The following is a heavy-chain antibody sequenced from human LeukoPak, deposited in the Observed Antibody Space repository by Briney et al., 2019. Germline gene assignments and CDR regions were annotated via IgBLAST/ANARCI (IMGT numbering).Heavy chain of an antibody. V-gene: IGHV4-38-2*02. CDR2: IYYRRTT. Sequence: SETLSLTCTVSGYPIRSGYDWGWIRQPPGKGLEWIASIYYRRTTYYNPSLRSRVTISIDTSKKHFFLKLKSVTAADTAVYYCATGYGDFRVEGRYFYSWGQGTLVTVSS. CDR3: ATGYGDFRVEGRYFYS. D-gene: IGHD4-17*01. J-gene: IGHJ4*02. CDR1: GYPIRSGYD.